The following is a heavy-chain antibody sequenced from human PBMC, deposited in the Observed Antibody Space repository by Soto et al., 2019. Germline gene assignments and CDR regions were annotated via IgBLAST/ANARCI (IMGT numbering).Heavy chain of an antibody. CDR3: ARGAQGGYYVDV. D-gene: IGHD6-13*01. Sequence: EVQLVESGGGSVQPGESLRLSCAVSGFPLSSYWIHWVRQAPGKGLVWVSRVKYDGTITNYADSLRGRLSISRDNAKNTVYLQMNSLRVEDTAVYYCARGAQGGYYVDVCGKGTTVTVSS. CDR2: VKYDGTIT. CDR1: GFPLSSYW. J-gene: IGHJ6*03. V-gene: IGHV3-74*01.